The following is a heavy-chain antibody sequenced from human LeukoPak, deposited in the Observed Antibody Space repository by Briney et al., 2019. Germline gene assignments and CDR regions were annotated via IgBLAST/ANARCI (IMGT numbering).Heavy chain of an antibody. CDR3: ARVTRGYSYGVDY. V-gene: IGHV3-48*03. D-gene: IGHD5-18*01. Sequence: QTGGSLRLSCAASGFTFSSYEMNWVRQAPGKGLEWVSYISSSGSTIYYADSVKGRFTISRDNAKNPLYLQMNSLRAEDTAVYYCARVTRGYSYGVDYWGQGTLVTVSS. CDR2: ISSSGSTI. J-gene: IGHJ4*02. CDR1: GFTFSSYE.